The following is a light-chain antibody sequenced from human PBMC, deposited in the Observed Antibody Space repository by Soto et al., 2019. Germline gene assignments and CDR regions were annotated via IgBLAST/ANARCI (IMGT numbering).Light chain of an antibody. CDR1: QSVLYSSNNKNY. CDR3: QQYYSTPRT. J-gene: IGKJ1*01. CDR2: WAS. V-gene: IGKV4-1*01. Sequence: DIVMTQSPDSLAVSLGERATINCKSSQSVLYSSNNKNYLAWYQQKPGQPPKLLIYWASTRESGVPDRFSGSGSGTDFTLTIRSLTAEDVAVYYCQQYYSTPRTFGQGTKVEIK.